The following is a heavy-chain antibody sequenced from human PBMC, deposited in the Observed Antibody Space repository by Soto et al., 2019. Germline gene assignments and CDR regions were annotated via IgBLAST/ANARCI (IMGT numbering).Heavy chain of an antibody. Sequence: EVQLVESGGALVQPGRSLRLSCAASGFTFDDYAMHWVRQAPGKGLEWVSGISWNSGNIVYADSVNGRFTISRDNAKNSLYLQMNSLRAEDMALYYCAKAPCSGGSCHMEYWGQGTLVTVSS. CDR1: GFTFDDYA. CDR2: ISWNSGNI. J-gene: IGHJ4*02. D-gene: IGHD2-15*01. V-gene: IGHV3-9*03. CDR3: AKAPCSGGSCHMEY.